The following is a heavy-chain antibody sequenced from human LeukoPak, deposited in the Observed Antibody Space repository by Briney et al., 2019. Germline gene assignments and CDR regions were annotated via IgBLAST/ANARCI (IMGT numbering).Heavy chain of an antibody. Sequence: ASVKVSCKASGYTFTGYYMHWVRQAPGQGLEWMGWINPNSGGTNYAQKFQGRVTMTRGTSISTAYMELSRLRSDDTAVYYCARNKDTWMGYYYYYGMDVWGQGTTVTVSS. J-gene: IGHJ6*02. CDR2: INPNSGGT. CDR1: GYTFTGYY. CDR3: ARNKDTWMGYYYYYGMDV. D-gene: IGHD1-20*01. V-gene: IGHV1-2*02.